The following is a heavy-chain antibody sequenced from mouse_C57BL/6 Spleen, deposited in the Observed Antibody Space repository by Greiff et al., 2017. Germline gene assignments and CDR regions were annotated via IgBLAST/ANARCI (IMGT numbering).Heavy chain of an antibody. CDR1: GFTFSSSA. Sequence: EVQGVESGGGLVKPGGSLKLSCAASGFTFSSSAMSWVRQTPEKRLEWVATISDGGSYTYYPDNVKGRFPISRDNAKIHLYLQMSHLKSEDTAMYYCARDPSYSRFAYWGQGTLVTVSA. V-gene: IGHV5-4*01. CDR3: ARDPSYSRFAY. D-gene: IGHD2-12*01. J-gene: IGHJ3*01. CDR2: ISDGGSYT.